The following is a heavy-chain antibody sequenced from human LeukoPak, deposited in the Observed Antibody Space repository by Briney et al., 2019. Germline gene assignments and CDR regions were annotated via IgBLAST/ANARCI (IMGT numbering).Heavy chain of an antibody. J-gene: IGHJ6*03. CDR3: AREPREYSSPYYYYMDV. V-gene: IGHV1-18*01. D-gene: IGHD6-6*01. CDR2: INTYNSNT. CDR1: GYPLTRYG. Sequence: ASVKVSCKASGYPLTRYGLSWVRQAPGQGLEWMGWINTYNSNTNYAQKLQGRVTMTRDTSISTAYMELSRLRSDDTAVYYCAREPREYSSPYYYYMDVWGKGTTVTVSS.